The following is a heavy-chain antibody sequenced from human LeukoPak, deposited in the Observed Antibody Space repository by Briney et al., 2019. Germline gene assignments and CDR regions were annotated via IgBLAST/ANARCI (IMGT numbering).Heavy chain of an antibody. V-gene: IGHV4-4*02. Sequence: SETLSLTCAVSGGSISSSNWWNWVRQPPGKGLEWIGEIYHSGSTNYNPSLKSRVTLSVDTSKTQFSLRLSSVTAADTAVYYCAREDSGSYYNYYYFYMDVWGKGTTVTISS. CDR2: IYHSGST. CDR1: GGSISSSNW. J-gene: IGHJ6*03. CDR3: AREDSGSYYNYYYFYMDV. D-gene: IGHD3-10*01.